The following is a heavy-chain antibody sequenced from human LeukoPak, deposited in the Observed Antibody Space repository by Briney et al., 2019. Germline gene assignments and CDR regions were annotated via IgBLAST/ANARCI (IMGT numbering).Heavy chain of an antibody. V-gene: IGHV3-7*01. CDR2: IKQDGSEK. J-gene: IGHJ2*01. CDR3: ARDLRYTSSWLGDWYFDL. D-gene: IGHD6-13*01. CDR1: GFTLSSYW. Sequence: GGSLRLSCAASGFTLSSYWMSWVRQAPGKGLEWVANIKQDGSEKYCVDSVKGRFTISRDNAKNSLFLQMSSLRAEDTALYYCARDLRYTSSWLGDWYFDLWGRGTLVTVSS.